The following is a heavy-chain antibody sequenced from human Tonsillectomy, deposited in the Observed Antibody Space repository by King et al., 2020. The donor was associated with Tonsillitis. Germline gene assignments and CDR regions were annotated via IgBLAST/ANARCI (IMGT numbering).Heavy chain of an antibody. CDR3: ARLAVVPAAMTHYYYYYMDV. D-gene: IGHD2-2*01. Sequence: VQLQESGPGLVKPSETLSLTCTVSGGSISSYYWSWIRQPPGKGLEWIGYIYYSGSTNYNPSLKSRVTISVDTSKNQFSLKLSSVTAADTAVYYCARLAVVPAAMTHYYYYYMDVWGKGTTVTVSS. J-gene: IGHJ6*03. CDR1: GGSISSYY. V-gene: IGHV4-59*08. CDR2: IYYSGST.